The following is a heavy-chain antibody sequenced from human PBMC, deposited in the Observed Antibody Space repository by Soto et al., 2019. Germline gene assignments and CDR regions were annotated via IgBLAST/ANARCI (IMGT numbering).Heavy chain of an antibody. CDR1: GYTFTSYD. J-gene: IGHJ6*02. D-gene: IGHD3-9*01. CDR2: LNPNSAHT. CDR3: ARGGLRDFDWSENYYGMDV. Sequence: ASVKVSCKASGYTFTSYDINWVRQATGQGLELMGWLNPNSAHTGYAQKFQGRVTMTRNTSTSTAYMELSSLRAEDTAVYYCARGGLRDFDWSENYYGMDVWG. V-gene: IGHV1-8*01.